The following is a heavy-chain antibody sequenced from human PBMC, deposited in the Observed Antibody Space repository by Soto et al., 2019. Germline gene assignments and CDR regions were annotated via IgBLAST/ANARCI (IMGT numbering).Heavy chain of an antibody. D-gene: IGHD1-1*01. J-gene: IGHJ6*02. V-gene: IGHV1-18*01. CDR2: VSPYNGNT. Sequence: ASVKVSCKVFGYTFSTYGLCWVRQAPGQGLEWMGWVSPYNGNTYYAPGLQGRVTMTTDTSTNTAYMSLRSLRSDDTAIYYCVRGGILEANRPYYYYGLDVWGQGTPVTVSS. CDR1: GYTFSTYG. CDR3: VRGGILEANRPYYYYGLDV.